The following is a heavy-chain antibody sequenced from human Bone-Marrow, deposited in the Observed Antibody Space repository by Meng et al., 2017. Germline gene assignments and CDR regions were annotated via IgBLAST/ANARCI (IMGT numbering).Heavy chain of an antibody. D-gene: IGHD3-10*01. CDR1: GFIFNNYQ. V-gene: IGHV3-74*01. CDR3: VRDNYGPDY. CDR2: LDGDGSGP. J-gene: IGHJ4*02. Sequence: VQLVESGGGLVQPGGSLRLSCAASGFIFNNYQMHWLRRAPGGWLMWVSVLDGDGSGPFYADSVKGRFTISRDNAKNTLDLQMNSLRLDDTAVYYCVRDNYGPDYWGQGTLVTVSS.